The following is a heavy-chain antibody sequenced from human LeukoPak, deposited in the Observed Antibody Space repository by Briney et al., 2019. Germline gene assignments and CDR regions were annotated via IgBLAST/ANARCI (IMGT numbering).Heavy chain of an antibody. CDR2: INPQSGGT. J-gene: IGHJ6*03. V-gene: IGHV1-2*02. Sequence: ASVKVSCKASGYTFTGYFIHWVRQAPGQGLEWMGWINPQSGGTNYAQKFQGRVTMTTDTSISTAYMELSSLRSEDTAVYYCARGHRYCSGGSCYSYYYYMDVWGKGTTVTISS. D-gene: IGHD2-15*01. CDR3: ARGHRYCSGGSCYSYYYYMDV. CDR1: GYTFTGYF.